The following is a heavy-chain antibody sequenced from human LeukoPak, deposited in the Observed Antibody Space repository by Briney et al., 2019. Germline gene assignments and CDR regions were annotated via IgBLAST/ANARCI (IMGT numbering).Heavy chain of an antibody. CDR1: GGSISSSSYY. CDR3: ARVPYNCSGDRCYCRWFDP. V-gene: IGHV4-39*07. J-gene: IGHJ5*02. CDR2: IYYSGST. D-gene: IGHD2-15*01. Sequence: PSETLSLTCTVSGGSISSSSYYWGWIRQPPGKGLEWIGSIYYSGSTYYNPSLKSRVIISVDTSRNQFSLKMTSVTAADTAVYYCARVPYNCSGDRCYCRWFDPWGQGTLVIVSS.